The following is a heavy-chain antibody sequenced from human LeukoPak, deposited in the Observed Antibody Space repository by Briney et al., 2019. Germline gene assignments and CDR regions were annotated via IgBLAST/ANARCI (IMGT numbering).Heavy chain of an antibody. Sequence: GSLRLSCAASGFTFSSYAMSWVRQPPGKGLEWIGYIYYRGTTDYDPSLKSRVTLSVDTSKNQFSLKLSSVTAADTAVYYCVRAYYDSSGYFKIDYWGQGTLVTVSS. V-gene: IGHV4-59*01. CDR3: VRAYYDSSGYFKIDY. D-gene: IGHD3-22*01. J-gene: IGHJ4*02. CDR1: GFTFSSYA. CDR2: IYYRGTT.